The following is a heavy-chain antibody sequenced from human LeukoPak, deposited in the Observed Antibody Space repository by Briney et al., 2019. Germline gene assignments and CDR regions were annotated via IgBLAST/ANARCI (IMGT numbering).Heavy chain of an antibody. CDR3: AKGRHFDWSYCYFDY. J-gene: IGHJ4*02. Sequence: GGSLRLSCAASGFTFSSYGMHWVRQAPGKGLEWVAFIRYDGSNKYYADSVKGRFTISRDNSKNTLHLQMNSLRAEDTAVYYCAKGRHFDWSYCYFDYWGQGTLVTVSS. CDR2: IRYDGSNK. V-gene: IGHV3-30*02. D-gene: IGHD3-9*01. CDR1: GFTFSSYG.